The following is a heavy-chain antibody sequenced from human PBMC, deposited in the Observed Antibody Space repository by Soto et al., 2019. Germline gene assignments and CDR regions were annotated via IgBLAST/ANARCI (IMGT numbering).Heavy chain of an antibody. CDR3: ARGNFDY. CDR1: GGSISSSNW. J-gene: IGHJ4*02. V-gene: IGHV4-4*02. CDR2: IHHSGST. Sequence: QVQLHESGPGLVKPSGTLSLTCAVSGGSISSSNWWCWVRQSPGKGLEWIGEIHHSGSTNYNPSLKSRVTISVDRSNNQFSLKLSSVTAADTPVYYCARGNFDYWGQGTLVTVSS.